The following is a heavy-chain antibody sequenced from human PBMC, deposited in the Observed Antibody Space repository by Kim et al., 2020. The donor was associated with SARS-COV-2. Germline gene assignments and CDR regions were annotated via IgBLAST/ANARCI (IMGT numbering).Heavy chain of an antibody. V-gene: IGHV6-1*01. D-gene: IGHD6-13*01. Sequence: SQTLSLTCDISGDSVSSNSAAWNWIRQSPSRGLEWLGRAYYRSKWYIDYALSVKSRITINPDTSKNQFSRQLKSVTPEDTAVYYCAGGSQTGSWFDYWGQGTLVTVSS. CDR1: GDSVSSNSAA. CDR2: AYYRSKWYI. CDR3: AGGSQTGSWFDY. J-gene: IGHJ4*02.